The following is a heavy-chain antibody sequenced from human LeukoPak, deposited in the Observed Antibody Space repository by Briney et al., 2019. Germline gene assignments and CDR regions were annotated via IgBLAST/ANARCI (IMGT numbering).Heavy chain of an antibody. CDR1: GFTFSSYV. Sequence: GGSLRLSCAGSGFTFSSYVMNWVRQAPGKGLEWVSGISGSGGSTYYADSVKGRFTISRDNSKNTLYLQMSSLRAEDTAVYYCVKSRGSSWSYYFDYWGQGTLVTVSS. V-gene: IGHV3-23*01. J-gene: IGHJ4*02. CDR2: ISGSGGST. CDR3: VKSRGSSWSYYFDY. D-gene: IGHD6-6*01.